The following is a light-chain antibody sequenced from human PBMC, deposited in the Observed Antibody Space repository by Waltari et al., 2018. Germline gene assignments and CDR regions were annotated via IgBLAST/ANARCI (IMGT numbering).Light chain of an antibody. Sequence: DIQMTQSPSSLSASVGARVTITCQARPDIDNYLNWYQQKPGKAPTLLISDASKMEPGVPSRFSASGSGTDFTFTISSLQPEDIATYYCQQYDNLPLTFGGGTRVEI. CDR1: PDIDNY. V-gene: IGKV1-33*01. J-gene: IGKJ4*01. CDR3: QQYDNLPLT. CDR2: DAS.